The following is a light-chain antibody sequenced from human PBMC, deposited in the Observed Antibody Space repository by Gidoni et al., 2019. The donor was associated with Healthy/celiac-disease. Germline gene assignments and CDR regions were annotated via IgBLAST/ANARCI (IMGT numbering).Light chain of an antibody. J-gene: IGLJ2*01. CDR1: SSNIANNY. Sequence: QSVLTQPPSVSAAPGQKVTISCSGSSSNIANNYVSWSQQLPGTAPKLLIYDNNKRPSGIPDRFSGSKSGTSATLGITGLQTGDEADYYCGTWDSSLSAVVFGGGTKLTVL. CDR2: DNN. CDR3: GTWDSSLSAVV. V-gene: IGLV1-51*01.